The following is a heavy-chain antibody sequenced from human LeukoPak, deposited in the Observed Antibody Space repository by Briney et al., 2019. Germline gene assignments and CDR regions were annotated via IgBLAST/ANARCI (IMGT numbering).Heavy chain of an antibody. CDR1: GGSISSSNW. Sequence: PSETLSLTCAVSGGSISSSNWWRWVRQPPGKGLEWIGEIFHSGSTNYNPSLRSRVTISVDKSKNQFSLKLTSVTAADTAVYYCARSSSSWIFDYWGQGTLVTVSS. CDR3: ARSSSSWIFDY. V-gene: IGHV4-4*02. CDR2: IFHSGST. J-gene: IGHJ4*02. D-gene: IGHD6-13*01.